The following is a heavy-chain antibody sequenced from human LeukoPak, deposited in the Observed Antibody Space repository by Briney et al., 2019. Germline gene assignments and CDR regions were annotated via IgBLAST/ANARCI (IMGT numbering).Heavy chain of an antibody. D-gene: IGHD5-18*01. CDR2: IIPILGIA. J-gene: IGHJ6*02. CDR1: GGTFSSYA. V-gene: IGHV1-69*04. CDR3: AREVDTAMVGMDV. Sequence: SVNVSCKASGGTFSSYAISWVRQAPGQGLEWMGRIIPILGIANYAQKSQGRVTITADKSTSTAYMELSSLRSEDTAVYYCAREVDTAMVGMDVWGQGTTVTVSS.